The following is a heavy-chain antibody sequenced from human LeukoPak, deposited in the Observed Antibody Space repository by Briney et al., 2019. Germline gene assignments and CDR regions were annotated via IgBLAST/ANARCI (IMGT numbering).Heavy chain of an antibody. D-gene: IGHD2-15*01. J-gene: IGHJ4*02. CDR1: SESFSGYY. CDR3: AREDPEVVSATPFDY. CDR2: INHSGST. V-gene: IGHV4-34*01. Sequence: TSETLSLTCAVYSESFSGYYWTWIRQPPGKGLEWIGEINHSGSTSYNPSLKSRVSISVGTSKKQFSLNLRSVTAAETAVYYCAREDPEVVSATPFDYWGQGTLVTVSS.